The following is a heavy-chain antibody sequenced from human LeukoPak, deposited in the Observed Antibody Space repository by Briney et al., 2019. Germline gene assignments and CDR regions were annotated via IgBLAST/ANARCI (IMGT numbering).Heavy chain of an antibody. CDR2: ILYRGST. D-gene: IGHD1-14*01. V-gene: IGHV4-31*03. CDR3: ASSPNQYFIDY. CDR1: GASISSGAYY. J-gene: IGHJ4*02. Sequence: PSETLSLTCTVSGASISSGAYYWSWIRQHPGKGLESIGYILYRGSTYYNPSLKSRLTISVDTSKNQFSLKLNSVTDADTAVYYCASSPNQYFIDYWGQGALVTVSS.